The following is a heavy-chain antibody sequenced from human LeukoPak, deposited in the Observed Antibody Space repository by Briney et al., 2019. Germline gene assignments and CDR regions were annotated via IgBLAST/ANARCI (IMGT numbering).Heavy chain of an antibody. CDR3: ARKRKGAYDFDF. CDR2: IYTSGST. V-gene: IGHV4-4*07. J-gene: IGHJ4*02. D-gene: IGHD3-16*01. Sequence: SETLSLTCTVSGGSMSSYFWSWIRQPPGKGLEWIGRIYTSGSTNYNPSLKSRVTMSVDTSNNQFSLKLSSVTAADTAVYYCARKRKGAYDFDFWGQGTLVTVSA. CDR1: GGSMSSYF.